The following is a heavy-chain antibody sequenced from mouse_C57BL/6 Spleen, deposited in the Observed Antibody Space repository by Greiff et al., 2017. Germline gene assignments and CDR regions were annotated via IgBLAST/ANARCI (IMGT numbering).Heavy chain of an antibody. D-gene: IGHD1-1*01. CDR2: ISYDGSN. CDR1: GYSITSGYY. CDR3: ALTVVAYYFDY. J-gene: IGHJ2*01. Sequence: ESGPGLVKPSQSLSLTCSVTGYSITSGYYWNWIRQFPGNKLEWMGYISYDGSNNYNPSLKNRISITRDTSKNQFFLKLNSVTTEYTATYYCALTVVAYYFDYWGQGTTLTVSS. V-gene: IGHV3-6*01.